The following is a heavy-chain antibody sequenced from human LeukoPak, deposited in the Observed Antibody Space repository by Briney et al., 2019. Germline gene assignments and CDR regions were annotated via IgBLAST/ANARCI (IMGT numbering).Heavy chain of an antibody. V-gene: IGHV3-66*02. J-gene: IGHJ6*02. CDR1: GFTVSSNY. Sequence: PGGSLRLSCAASGFTVSSNYMSWVRQAPGKGLEWVSVIYSGGSTYYADSVKGRFTISRDNSKNTLYLQMNSLRPEDTAVYHCARPYSSSWWRGMDVWGQGTTVTVSS. CDR3: ARPYSSSWWRGMDV. D-gene: IGHD6-13*01. CDR2: IYSGGST.